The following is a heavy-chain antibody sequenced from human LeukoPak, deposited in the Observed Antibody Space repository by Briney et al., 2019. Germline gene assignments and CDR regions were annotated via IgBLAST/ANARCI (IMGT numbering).Heavy chain of an antibody. V-gene: IGHV3-23*01. Sequence: GESLRLSCAASGFTFIYFAMTWVRQSPGKGLEWVSFIDGSGDRTSYADSVKGRFTISRDNSKNTLSLQMNSLRVEDAAVYYCAKTLVPPAHLDSNFYFYGMDVWGEGTAVTVSS. CDR2: IDGSGDRT. D-gene: IGHD4/OR15-4a*01. CDR3: AKTLVPPAHLDSNFYFYGMDV. CDR1: GFTFIYFA. J-gene: IGHJ6*04.